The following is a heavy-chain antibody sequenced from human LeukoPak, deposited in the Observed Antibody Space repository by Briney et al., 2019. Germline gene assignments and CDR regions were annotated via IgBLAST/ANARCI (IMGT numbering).Heavy chain of an antibody. Sequence: GGSLRLSCAASGFTSSSYSMNWVRQAPGKGLEWVSSISSSSSYIYYADSVKGRFTTSRDTAKNSLYLQMNSLRAEDTAVYYWAREDGYNSCFDYWGQGTLVTVSS. D-gene: IGHD5-24*01. CDR3: AREDGYNSCFDY. J-gene: IGHJ4*02. V-gene: IGHV3-21*01. CDR1: GFTSSSYS. CDR2: ISSSSSYI.